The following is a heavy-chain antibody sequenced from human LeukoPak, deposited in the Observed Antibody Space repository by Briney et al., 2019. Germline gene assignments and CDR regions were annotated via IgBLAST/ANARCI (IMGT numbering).Heavy chain of an antibody. V-gene: IGHV1-2*02. CDR2: INPNRGVT. J-gene: IGHJ4*02. Sequence: ASVTVSCKTSGYTFTDYYLHWVRQAPGQRPEWLGWINPNRGVTNNARKFQGRLSMTRDTSISTAFMELHSLRPDDTAVYYCVREGRGPQTDYWGQGALVTVSS. CDR3: VREGRGPQTDY. D-gene: IGHD3-10*01. CDR1: GYTFTDYY.